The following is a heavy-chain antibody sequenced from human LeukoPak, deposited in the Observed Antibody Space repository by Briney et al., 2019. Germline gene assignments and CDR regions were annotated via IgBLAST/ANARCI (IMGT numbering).Heavy chain of an antibody. D-gene: IGHD2-2*01. CDR1: GFTFSSYG. V-gene: IGHV3-33*01. CDR2: IWYDGSNK. Sequence: GGSLRLSCAASGFTFSSYGMHWVRQAPGKGLEWVAVIWYDGSNKYYADSVKGRFTISRDNSKNTLYLQMNSLRAEDTAVYYCARVVGREVPAAMPGAYYYMDVWGKGTTVTVSS. CDR3: ARVVGREVPAAMPGAYYYMDV. J-gene: IGHJ6*03.